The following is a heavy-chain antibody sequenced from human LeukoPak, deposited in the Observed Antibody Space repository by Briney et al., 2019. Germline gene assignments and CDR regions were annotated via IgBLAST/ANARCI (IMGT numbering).Heavy chain of an antibody. CDR1: GFTFSSYW. CDR3: ARVLPHIVVVLRMLDAFDI. D-gene: IGHD2-15*01. V-gene: IGHV3-7*01. CDR2: IKQDGSEK. J-gene: IGHJ3*02. Sequence: GGSLRLSCAASGFTFSSYWMNWVRQAPGKGLEWVANIKQDGSEKYYVDCVKGRFTISRDNAKNSLYLQMNSLRAEDTAVYYCARVLPHIVVVLRMLDAFDIWGQGTMVTVSS.